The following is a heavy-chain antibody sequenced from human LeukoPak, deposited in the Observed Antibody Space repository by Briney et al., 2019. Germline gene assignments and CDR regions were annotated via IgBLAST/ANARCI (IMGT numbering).Heavy chain of an antibody. J-gene: IGHJ4*02. CDR2: ISGSGGST. D-gene: IGHD3-22*01. Sequence: GGSLRLSCAASGFTFSSYAMSWVRQAPGKGLEWVSAISGSGGSTYYADSVKGRFTISRDNSKSTLYLQMNSLRAEDTAVYYCAIRGYYYDSSGYSRAFDYWGQGTLVTVSS. CDR3: AIRGYYYDSSGYSRAFDY. V-gene: IGHV3-23*01. CDR1: GFTFSSYA.